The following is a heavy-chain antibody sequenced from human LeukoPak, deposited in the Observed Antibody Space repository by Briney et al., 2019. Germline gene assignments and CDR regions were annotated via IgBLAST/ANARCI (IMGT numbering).Heavy chain of an antibody. CDR1: GFTFSSYG. Sequence: GGSLRLSCAASGFTFSSYGMHWVRQAPGKGLEWVAVISYDGSNKYYADSVKGRFTISRDNSKNTLYLQTNSLRAEDTAVYYCAKDIDCSGGSCYTWGYYGMDVWGKGTTVTVSS. V-gene: IGHV3-30*18. CDR2: ISYDGSNK. D-gene: IGHD2-15*01. J-gene: IGHJ6*04. CDR3: AKDIDCSGGSCYTWGYYGMDV.